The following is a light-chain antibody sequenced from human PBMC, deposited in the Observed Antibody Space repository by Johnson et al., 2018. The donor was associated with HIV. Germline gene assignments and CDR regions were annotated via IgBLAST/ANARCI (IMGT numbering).Light chain of an antibody. CDR1: SSNIGKNY. J-gene: IGLJ1*01. CDR2: ENN. Sequence: QSVLTQPPSVSAAPGQKVIISCSGSSSNIGKNYVSWYQQVPGTAPKLLIYENNKRPSGIPDRFSGSKSGTSATLGITGLQTGADADYYCGTWDSSLRAGVFGTGTEVTVL. V-gene: IGLV1-51*02. CDR3: GTWDSSLRAGV.